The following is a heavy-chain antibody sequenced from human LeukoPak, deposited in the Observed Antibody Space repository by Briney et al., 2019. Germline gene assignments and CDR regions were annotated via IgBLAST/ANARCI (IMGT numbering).Heavy chain of an antibody. D-gene: IGHD6-19*01. Sequence: NPSQTLSLTCTVSGGSISSGGYYWSWIRQPPGKGLEWIGYIYHSGSTYYNPSLKSRVTISVDRSKNQFSLKLSSVTAADTAVYYCAGDPRYSSGWYYFDYWGQGTLVTVSS. CDR1: GGSISSGGYY. J-gene: IGHJ4*02. CDR2: IYHSGST. CDR3: AGDPRYSSGWYYFDY. V-gene: IGHV4-30-2*01.